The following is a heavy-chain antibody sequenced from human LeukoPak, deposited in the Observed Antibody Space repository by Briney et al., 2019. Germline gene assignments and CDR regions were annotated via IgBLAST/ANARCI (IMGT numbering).Heavy chain of an antibody. J-gene: IGHJ4*02. CDR3: ASDGGPFDH. CDR1: GFTFSSYA. D-gene: IGHD3-3*01. CDR2: INQGASEK. Sequence: GGSLRLSCAASGFTFSSYAMSWVRQAPGKGLEWVANINQGASEKYYVDSVRGRFTISRDNAKKSLTLQMNSLRVDDTAVYYCASDGGPFDHWGQGTLVTVSS. V-gene: IGHV3-7*01.